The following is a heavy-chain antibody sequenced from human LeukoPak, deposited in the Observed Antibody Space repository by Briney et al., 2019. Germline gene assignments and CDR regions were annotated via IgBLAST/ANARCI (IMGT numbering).Heavy chain of an antibody. J-gene: IGHJ4*02. CDR2: ISGSGGST. D-gene: IGHD2-2*01. CDR3: ARAGRLRFVVVVPAAPDY. V-gene: IGHV3-23*01. Sequence: GGSLRLSCAASGFTFSSYAMSWVRQAPGKGLEWVSAISGSGGSTYYADSVKGRFTISRDNAKNSLYLQMNSLRAEDTAVYYCARAGRLRFVVVVPAAPDYWGQGTLVTVSS. CDR1: GFTFSSYA.